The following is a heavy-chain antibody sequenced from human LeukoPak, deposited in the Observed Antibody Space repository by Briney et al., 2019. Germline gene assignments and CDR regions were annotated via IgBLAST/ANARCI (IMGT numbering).Heavy chain of an antibody. J-gene: IGHJ3*02. CDR1: GFTFSSYA. CDR2: ISGSGGST. V-gene: IGHV3-23*01. D-gene: IGHD3-22*01. Sequence: GGSLRLSCAASGFTFSSYAMSWVRQAPGKGLEWVSAISGSGGSTYYADSVKGRFTISRDNTKNSLYLQMNSLRAEDTAVYYCARESPYYYDSSGHFDIWGQGTMVTVSS. CDR3: ARESPYYYDSSGHFDI.